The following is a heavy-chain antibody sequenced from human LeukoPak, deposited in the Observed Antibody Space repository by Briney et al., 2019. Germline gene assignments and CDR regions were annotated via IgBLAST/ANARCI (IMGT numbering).Heavy chain of an antibody. D-gene: IGHD5-12*01. V-gene: IGHV4-59*12. Sequence: SETLSLTCTVSGGSISSYYWSWIRQPPGKGLEWIGYIYYSGSTNYNPSLKSRVTISVDTSKNQFSLKLSSVTAADTAVYYCARGGYELVYGNYFDYWGQGTLVTVSS. CDR3: ARGGYELVYGNYFDY. J-gene: IGHJ4*02. CDR1: GGSISSYY. CDR2: IYYSGST.